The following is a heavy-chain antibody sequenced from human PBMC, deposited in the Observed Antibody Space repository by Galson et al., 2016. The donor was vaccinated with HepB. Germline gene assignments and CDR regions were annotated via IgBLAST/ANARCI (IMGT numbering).Heavy chain of an antibody. CDR3: ATWRKRGDKNDVFDM. Sequence: SVKVSCKASGYPFTTYDINWVRQATGQGPEWMGWTNPSSANTGYAQTFQGRVTMTRDTSMSTAYVELSSLRSEDTAVYYCATWRKRGDKNDVFDMWDQGTMVTVSS. V-gene: IGHV1-8*01. D-gene: IGHD3-10*01. CDR2: TNPSSANT. J-gene: IGHJ3*02. CDR1: GYPFTTYD.